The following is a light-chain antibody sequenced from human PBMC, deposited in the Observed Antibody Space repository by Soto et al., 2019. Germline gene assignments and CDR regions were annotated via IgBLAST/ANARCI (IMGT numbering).Light chain of an antibody. CDR2: SAS. CDR3: QQSYNTPRT. V-gene: IGKV1-39*01. Sequence: DIQITQSPSSLSASVGDRVTITCRASQTISGYLNWYQQKPGNAPKLLISSASGLQSGVPSRFSGSGSGTDFTLTISDLQPEDFATYYCQQSYNTPRTFGQGTKVDI. CDR1: QTISGY. J-gene: IGKJ1*01.